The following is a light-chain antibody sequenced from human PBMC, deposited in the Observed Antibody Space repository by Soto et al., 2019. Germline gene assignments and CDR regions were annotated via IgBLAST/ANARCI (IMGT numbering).Light chain of an antibody. J-gene: IGLJ1*01. Sequence: QSALTQPASVSGSSGQSITISCTGTSSDVGGYNYVSWYQQHPGKAPKFMIYDVSNRPSGVSTRFSGSKSGNTASLTISGLQAEDEADYYCNSYTTSNTRQIVFGTGTKVTVL. CDR1: SSDVGGYNY. V-gene: IGLV2-14*01. CDR2: DVS. CDR3: NSYTTSNTRQIV.